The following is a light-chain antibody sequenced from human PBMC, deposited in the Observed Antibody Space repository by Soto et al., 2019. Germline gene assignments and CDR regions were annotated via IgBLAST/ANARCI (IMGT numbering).Light chain of an antibody. J-gene: IGKJ5*01. CDR3: QQHNSFSIT. Sequence: EVVMTQSPATLSVSPGGRATLSCRASQSISGTLAWYQQKPGQAPRLLIYGASTRATGIPARFSGGGSGTEFTLTINSLQADDFATYYCQQHNSFSITFGQGTRLEIK. CDR1: QSISGT. V-gene: IGKV3-15*01. CDR2: GAS.